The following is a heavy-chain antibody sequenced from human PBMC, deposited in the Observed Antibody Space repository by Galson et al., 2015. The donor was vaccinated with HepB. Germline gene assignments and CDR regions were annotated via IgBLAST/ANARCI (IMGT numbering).Heavy chain of an antibody. Sequence: SLRPSCAASGFTFSDYYMSWIRQAPGKGLEWVSYISSSGSTIYYADSVKGRFTISRDNAKSSLYLQMNSLRAEDTAVYYCARDAVKTTTVVTPGDYYYYYMDVWGKGTTVTDSS. CDR1: GFTFSDYY. D-gene: IGHD4-23*01. CDR2: ISSSGSTI. V-gene: IGHV3-11*01. CDR3: ARDAVKTTTVVTPGDYYYYYMDV. J-gene: IGHJ6*03.